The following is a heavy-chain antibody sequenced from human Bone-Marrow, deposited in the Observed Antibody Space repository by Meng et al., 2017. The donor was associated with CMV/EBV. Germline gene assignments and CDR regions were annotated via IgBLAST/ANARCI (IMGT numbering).Heavy chain of an antibody. D-gene: IGHD3-10*01. V-gene: IGHV4-34*01. J-gene: IGHJ5*02. CDR1: GGSFSGYY. Sequence: SETLSPTCAVYGGSFSGYYWSWIRQPPGKGLEWIGEINHSGSTNYNPSLKSRVTISVDTSKNQFSLKLSSVTDADTAVYYCARWVRGVNWFAPWGQGTLVTVSS. CDR2: INHSGST. CDR3: ARWVRGVNWFAP.